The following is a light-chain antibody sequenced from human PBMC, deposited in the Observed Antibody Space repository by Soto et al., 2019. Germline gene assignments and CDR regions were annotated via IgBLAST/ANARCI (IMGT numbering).Light chain of an antibody. CDR3: SPFTSSVTYV. CDR1: SSDVGGHNS. Sequence: QSALTQPASVSGSPGQSITISCTGTSSDVGGHNSVSWYRQDPGKAPKLMIYDVSNRPSGVSDRFSGSKSGNTASLTISGLQIEDEADYYCSPFTSSVTYVFGTGTKVTVL. V-gene: IGLV2-14*01. J-gene: IGLJ1*01. CDR2: DVS.